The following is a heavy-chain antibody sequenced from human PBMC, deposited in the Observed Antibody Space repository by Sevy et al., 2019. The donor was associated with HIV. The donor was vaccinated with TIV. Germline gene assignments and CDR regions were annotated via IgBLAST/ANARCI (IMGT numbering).Heavy chain of an antibody. Sequence: QTLSLTCTVSGGSISSGGYYWSWIRQHPGKGLEWIGYIYYSGSTYYNPSLKSRVTISVDTSKNQFSLKLSSVTAADTAVYYCARNQVWLDMIVVYRSNQSHAFDIWGQGTMVTVSS. J-gene: IGHJ3*02. CDR2: IYYSGST. V-gene: IGHV4-31*03. CDR1: GGSISSGGYY. CDR3: ARNQVWLDMIVVYRSNQSHAFDI. D-gene: IGHD3-22*01.